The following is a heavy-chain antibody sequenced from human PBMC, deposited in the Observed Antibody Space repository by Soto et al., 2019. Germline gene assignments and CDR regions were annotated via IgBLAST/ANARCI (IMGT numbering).Heavy chain of an antibody. CDR3: AREIRGRLTDYYDSSGYS. J-gene: IGHJ5*02. D-gene: IGHD3-22*01. Sequence: SETLSLTCTVSGGSISSGGYYWSWIRQPPGKGLEWIGYIYYSGSTYYNPSLKSRVTISVDTSKNQFSLKLSSVTAADTAVYYCAREIRGRLTDYYDSSGYSWGQGTLVTVSS. CDR2: IYYSGST. V-gene: IGHV4-30-4*01. CDR1: GGSISSGGYY.